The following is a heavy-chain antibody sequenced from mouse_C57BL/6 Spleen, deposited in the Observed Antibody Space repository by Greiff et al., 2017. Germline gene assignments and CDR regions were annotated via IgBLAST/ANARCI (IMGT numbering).Heavy chain of an antibody. D-gene: IGHD4-1*01. Sequence: QVHVKQPGAELVMPGASVKLSCKASGYTFTSYWMHWVKQRPGQGLEWIGEIDPSDSYTNYNQKFKGKSTLTVDKSSSTAYMQLSSLTSEDSAVYYCVNWFYAMDYWGQGTSVTVSS. J-gene: IGHJ4*01. CDR3: VNWFYAMDY. V-gene: IGHV1-69*01. CDR1: GYTFTSYW. CDR2: IDPSDSYT.